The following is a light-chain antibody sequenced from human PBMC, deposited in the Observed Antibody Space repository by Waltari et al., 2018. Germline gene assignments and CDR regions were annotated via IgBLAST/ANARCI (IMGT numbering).Light chain of an antibody. V-gene: IGKV3D-15*01. CDR3: QQYNIWPWT. J-gene: IGKJ1*01. Sequence: EVVMTQSPATLSVSPGERVSLSCRASQSAKTSLAWYQQTPGQAPRLLIYRASTRAAAAPDRFSGSGSGTEFTLTISSLQSEDSAIYYCQQYNIWPWTFGPGTNVDIK. CDR2: RAS. CDR1: QSAKTS.